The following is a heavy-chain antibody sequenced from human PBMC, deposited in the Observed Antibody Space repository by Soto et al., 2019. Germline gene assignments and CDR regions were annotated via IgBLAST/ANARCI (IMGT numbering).Heavy chain of an antibody. V-gene: IGHV3-9*01. CDR1: GFTFDDYA. J-gene: IGHJ3*02. CDR2: ISWNSGSI. D-gene: IGHD5-12*01. Sequence: EVQLVESGGGLVQPGRSLRLSCAASGFTFDDYAMHWVRQAPGKGLEWVSGISWNSGSIGYADSVKGRFTISRDNGKNSLDLQMNSLRAEGTALYYCAKLRLEKSRGYGLDAFDIWGQRTIVNV. CDR3: AKLRLEKSRGYGLDAFDI.